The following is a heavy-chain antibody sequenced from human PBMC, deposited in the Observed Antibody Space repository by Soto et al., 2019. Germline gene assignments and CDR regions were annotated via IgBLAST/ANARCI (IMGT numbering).Heavy chain of an antibody. V-gene: IGHV5-51*01. CDR3: ARAGYTGSWSLT. CDR1: GYIFTNYW. Sequence: GESLKISCRGSGYIFTNYWIGWVRQMPGKGLEWMGIISPSDSDTRYSPSFHGQVTISADKSISTAYLQWSSLRASDTAMYYCARAGYTGSWSLTWGQGTLVTVSS. CDR2: ISPSDSDT. D-gene: IGHD6-13*01. J-gene: IGHJ4*02.